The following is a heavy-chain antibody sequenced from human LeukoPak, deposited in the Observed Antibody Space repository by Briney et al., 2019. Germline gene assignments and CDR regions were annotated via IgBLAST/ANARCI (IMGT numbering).Heavy chain of an antibody. Sequence: GGSLRLSCAASGFTFSSYAMHWVRQAPGKGLEWVAVISYDGSNKYYADSVKGRFTISRDNSKNTLYLQMNSLRAEDTAVYYCATIQLWGDAFDIWGQGTMVTVSS. CDR1: GFTFSSYA. J-gene: IGHJ3*02. CDR2: ISYDGSNK. CDR3: ATIQLWGDAFDI. V-gene: IGHV3-30-3*01. D-gene: IGHD5-18*01.